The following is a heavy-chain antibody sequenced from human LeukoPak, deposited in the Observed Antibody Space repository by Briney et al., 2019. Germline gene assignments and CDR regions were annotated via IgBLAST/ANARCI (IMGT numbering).Heavy chain of an antibody. V-gene: IGHV4-38-2*02. Sequence: PSETLSLTCTVSGYSLNSGYYWGWIRQPPGKGLEWIGSIYHSGSTYYNPSLKRRVTISLDTSKNQFSLKLSSVTAADTAVYYCARDGTWHSSSWYSTWFDPWGQGTLVTVSS. D-gene: IGHD6-13*01. CDR2: IYHSGST. CDR1: GYSLNSGYY. J-gene: IGHJ5*02. CDR3: ARDGTWHSSSWYSTWFDP.